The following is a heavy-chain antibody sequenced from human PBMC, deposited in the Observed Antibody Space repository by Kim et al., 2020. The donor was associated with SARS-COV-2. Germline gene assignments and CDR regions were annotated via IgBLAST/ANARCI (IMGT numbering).Heavy chain of an antibody. CDR3: ARVNYDILTGYYSAPVWGFDY. CDR2: IIPIFGTA. V-gene: IGHV1-69*13. D-gene: IGHD3-9*01. CDR1: GGTFSSYA. Sequence: SVKVSCKASGGTFSSYAISWVRQAPGQGLEWMGGIIPIFGTANYAQKFQGRVTITADESTSTAYMELSSLRSEDTAVYYCARVNYDILTGYYSAPVWGFDYWGQGTLVTVSS. J-gene: IGHJ4*02.